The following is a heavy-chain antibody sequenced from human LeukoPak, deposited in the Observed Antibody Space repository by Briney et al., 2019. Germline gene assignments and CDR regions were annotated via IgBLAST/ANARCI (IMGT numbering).Heavy chain of an antibody. J-gene: IGHJ6*02. V-gene: IGHV1-2*02. CDR2: MNPNTGGT. CDR1: GYTFTGYY. CDR3: ARGLVLRFLEWPPGGMDV. Sequence: ASVKVSCKASGYTFTGYYMHWVRQAPGQGREWMGWMNPNTGGTHYAQKFQGRVTMTRDTSISTAYMELSRLRSDDTAVYYCARGLVLRFLEWPPGGMDVWGQGTTVTVSS. D-gene: IGHD3-3*01.